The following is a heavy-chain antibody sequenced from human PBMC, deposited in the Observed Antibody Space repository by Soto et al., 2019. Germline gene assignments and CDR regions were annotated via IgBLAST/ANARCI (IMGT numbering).Heavy chain of an antibody. CDR1: GFTFSSYG. CDR3: ARELYSMDV. J-gene: IGHJ6*02. CDR2: IWYDGSNK. V-gene: IGHV3-33*01. Sequence: GVPLRLSCAASGFTFSSYGIHWVRQAPGKGLEWVAVIWYDGSNKYYADAVKGRFTISRDNSKNTLYLQMSSLRAEDTAVYYGARELYSMDVWGQVTKVTVSS.